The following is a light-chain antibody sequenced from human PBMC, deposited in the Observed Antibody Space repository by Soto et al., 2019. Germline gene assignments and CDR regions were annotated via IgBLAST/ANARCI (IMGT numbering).Light chain of an antibody. Sequence: DIQMTQSPSSLCASVGDRVTITCRASQTISNYLNWYQQKPGKAPKLLIYAASSLQSGVPSRFSGSGSGTDFTLSISSLQPEDFATYYCQQSYSTPRTFGQGTKVDIK. V-gene: IGKV1-39*01. CDR3: QQSYSTPRT. CDR2: AAS. J-gene: IGKJ1*01. CDR1: QTISNY.